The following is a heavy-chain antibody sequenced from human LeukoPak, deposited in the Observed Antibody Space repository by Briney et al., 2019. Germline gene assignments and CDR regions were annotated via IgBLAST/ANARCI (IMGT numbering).Heavy chain of an antibody. D-gene: IGHD5-18*01. V-gene: IGHV1-69*04. Sequence: ASVKVSCKASGGTFSSYAISWVRQAPGQGLEWMGRIIPILGTANYAQKFQGRVTITADKSTSTAYMELSSLRSEDTAVYYCARGTGYSYGLGYWGQGTLVTVSS. CDR2: IIPILGTA. CDR3: ARGTGYSYGLGY. CDR1: GGTFSSYA. J-gene: IGHJ4*02.